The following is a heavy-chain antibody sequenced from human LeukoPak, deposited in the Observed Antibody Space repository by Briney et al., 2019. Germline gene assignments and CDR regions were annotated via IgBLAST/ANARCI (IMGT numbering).Heavy chain of an antibody. CDR2: IWFDGTNK. Sequence: WVSLRLSCAASGFTFSNYGMHWVRQAPGKGLEWVAVIWFDGTNKYYADSLKGRFTISRDNSKNTLYLQMNSLRAEDTALYYCARVRTVVSSFDYWGQGTLVTVSS. J-gene: IGHJ4*02. D-gene: IGHD4-23*01. CDR3: ARVRTVVSSFDY. V-gene: IGHV3-33*01. CDR1: GFTFSNYG.